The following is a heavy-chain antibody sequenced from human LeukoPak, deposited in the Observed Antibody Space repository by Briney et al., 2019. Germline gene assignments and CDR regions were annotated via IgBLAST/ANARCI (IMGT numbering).Heavy chain of an antibody. CDR1: DFTFSSYD. CDR2: ISSSGSPI. J-gene: IGHJ2*01. Sequence: PGGSLRLSCAASDFTFSSYDMHWVRQAPGKGLEWVSYISSSGSPIYYADSVKGRFTISRDNAKNSLYLQMDSLRAEDTAVYYCARDRTRGYCSGDYCKGPNWFFDLWGRGTLVTVSS. D-gene: IGHD2-15*01. CDR3: ARDRTRGYCSGDYCKGPNWFFDL. V-gene: IGHV3-48*03.